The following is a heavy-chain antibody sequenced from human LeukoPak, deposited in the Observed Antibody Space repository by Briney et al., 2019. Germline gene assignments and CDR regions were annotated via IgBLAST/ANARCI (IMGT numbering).Heavy chain of an antibody. CDR2: ISSSSSYI. V-gene: IGHV3-21*01. Sequence: GGSLRLSGAASGFTFSSYSMNWVRQAPGKGLEWVSSISSSSSYIYYADSVKGRFTISRDNAKNSLCLQMNSLRAEDTAVYYCAREWSGYYDSSGYYLDYWGQGTLVTVSS. D-gene: IGHD3-22*01. J-gene: IGHJ4*02. CDR1: GFTFSSYS. CDR3: AREWSGYYDSSGYYLDY.